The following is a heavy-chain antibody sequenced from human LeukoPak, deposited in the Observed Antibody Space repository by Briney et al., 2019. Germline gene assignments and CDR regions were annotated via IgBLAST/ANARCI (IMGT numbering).Heavy chain of an antibody. CDR1: GYTFTSYG. CDR2: ISAYNGNT. J-gene: IGHJ4*02. CDR3: ARLGSGSYFGGFDY. D-gene: IGHD1-26*01. V-gene: IGHV1-18*01. Sequence: ASVKVSCKASGYTFTSYGISWVRQAPGPGLEWMGWISAYNGNTNYAQKLQGRVTMTTDTSTSTAYMELRSLRSDDTAVYYCARLGSGSYFGGFDYWGQGTLVTVSS.